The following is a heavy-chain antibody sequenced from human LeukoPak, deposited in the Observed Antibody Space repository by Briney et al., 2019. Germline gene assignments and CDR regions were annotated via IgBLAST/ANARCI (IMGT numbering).Heavy chain of an antibody. V-gene: IGHV3-74*01. CDR2: IKTDGSMT. Sequence: GGSLRLSCAASGFTFSSYWMHWVRQAPGEGLLWVARIKTDGSMTSHADSVKGRFTISRDNAKNTLYLQMNSLRAEDTAVYYCTRDGGTTFFDYWGQGSLVTVSS. J-gene: IGHJ4*02. D-gene: IGHD1-7*01. CDR1: GFTFSSYW. CDR3: TRDGGTTFFDY.